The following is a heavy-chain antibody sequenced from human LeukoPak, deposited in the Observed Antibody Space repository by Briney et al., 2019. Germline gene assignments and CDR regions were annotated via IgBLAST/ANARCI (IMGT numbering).Heavy chain of an antibody. Sequence: SRINSDGSNTIYADSVKGRFTISRDNAKNSLYLQMNSLRAEDTALYHCARELGYTGDAFDIWGQGTMVTVSS. CDR3: ARELGYTGDAFDI. J-gene: IGHJ3*02. CDR2: INSDGSNT. D-gene: IGHD1-1*01. V-gene: IGHV3-74*01.